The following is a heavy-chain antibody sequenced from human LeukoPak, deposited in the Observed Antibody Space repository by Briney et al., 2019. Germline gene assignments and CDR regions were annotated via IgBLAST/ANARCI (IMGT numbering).Heavy chain of an antibody. J-gene: IGHJ4*02. CDR2: IYTSGST. Sequence: PSQTLSLTCTVSGGSISSGSYYWSWIRQPAGKGLEWIGRIYTSGSTNYNPSLKSRVTISVDTSKNQFSLKLSSVTAADTAVYYCARGREYSSSTNWDQGTLVTVSS. D-gene: IGHD6-13*01. CDR1: GGSISSGSYY. V-gene: IGHV4-61*02. CDR3: ARGREYSSSTN.